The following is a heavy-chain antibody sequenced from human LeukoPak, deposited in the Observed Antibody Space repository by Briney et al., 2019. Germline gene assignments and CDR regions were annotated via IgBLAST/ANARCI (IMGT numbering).Heavy chain of an antibody. Sequence: GGSLRLSCAASGFTVSSNYLSWVRQAPGKGLGWVAVISYDGSNKYYADSVKGRFTISRDNSKNTLYLQMNSLRAEDTAVYYCARGVVVPAAMGAPQFDLWGRGTLVTVSP. D-gene: IGHD2-2*01. V-gene: IGHV3-30-3*01. CDR1: GFTVSSNY. J-gene: IGHJ2*01. CDR3: ARGVVVPAAMGAPQFDL. CDR2: ISYDGSNK.